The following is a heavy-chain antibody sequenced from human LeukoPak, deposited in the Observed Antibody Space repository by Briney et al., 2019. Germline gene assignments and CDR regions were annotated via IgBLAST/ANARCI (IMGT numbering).Heavy chain of an antibody. Sequence: GASVKVSCKASGYTFTSYAMHWVRQAPGQRLEWMGWINAGNGNTKYSQKFQGRVTITRDTSASTAYMELSSLRSEDTAIYCCARDGIYGDCDVWGQGTMVTVSS. D-gene: IGHD4-17*01. CDR2: INAGNGNT. CDR3: ARDGIYGDCDV. V-gene: IGHV1-3*01. J-gene: IGHJ3*01. CDR1: GYTFTSYA.